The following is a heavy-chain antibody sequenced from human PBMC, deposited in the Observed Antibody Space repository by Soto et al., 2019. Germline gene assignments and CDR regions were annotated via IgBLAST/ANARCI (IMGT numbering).Heavy chain of an antibody. CDR2: ILPMFGAV. CDR3: ARPKRRGYDRGDSYYHTMDV. CDR1: GGTLSNFV. J-gene: IGHJ6*02. D-gene: IGHD3-22*01. Sequence: QVQLVQSGAEVKKSGSSVKISCKASGGTLSNFVITWVRQVPGQGLEWMGGILPMFGAVKYAQRFQDRLTITADRSTNTASMELGSLRSEDTTVYYCARPKRRGYDRGDSYYHTMDVWGHGTTVTVSS. V-gene: IGHV1-69*06.